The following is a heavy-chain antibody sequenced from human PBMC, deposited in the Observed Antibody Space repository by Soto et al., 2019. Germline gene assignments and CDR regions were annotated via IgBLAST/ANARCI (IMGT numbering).Heavy chain of an antibody. CDR1: GFTFDDYA. CDR3: AKDQGYSTSYYGYVDL. J-gene: IGHJ2*01. Sequence: EVQLVESGGGLVQPGRSLRLSCAASGFTFDDYAMHWVRQPPGKGLEWVSGITWNSGIIGYADSVKGRFTISRDNAKNSLYLQMNSLRPEDTALYYWAKDQGYSTSYYGYVDLWGRGTLVTVSS. V-gene: IGHV3-9*01. D-gene: IGHD6-13*01. CDR2: ITWNSGII.